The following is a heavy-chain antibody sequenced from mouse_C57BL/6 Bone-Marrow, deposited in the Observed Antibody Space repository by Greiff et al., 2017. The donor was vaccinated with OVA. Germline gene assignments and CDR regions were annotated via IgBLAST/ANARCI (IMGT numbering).Heavy chain of an antibody. CDR2: INPNNGGT. D-gene: IGHD3-2*02. J-gene: IGHJ3*01. Sequence: VQLKQSGPELVKPGASVKIPCKASGYTFTDYNMDWVKQSHGKSLEWIGDINPNNGGTIYNQKFKGKATLTVDKSSSTAYMELRSLTSEDTAVYYGARSRQLRLWFAYWGQGTLVTVSA. V-gene: IGHV1-18*01. CDR3: ARSRQLRLWFAY. CDR1: GYTFTDYN.